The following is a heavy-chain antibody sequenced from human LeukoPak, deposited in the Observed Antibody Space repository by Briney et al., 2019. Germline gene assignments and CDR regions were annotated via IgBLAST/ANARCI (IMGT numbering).Heavy chain of an antibody. CDR3: ARFKRAGGWSYFDY. J-gene: IGHJ4*02. Sequence: PSETLSLTCTVSGGSISSSSYYWGWIRQPPGKGLEWIGSIYYSGSTNYSPSLKSRVTISVDTSKNQFSLKLSSVTAADTAVYYCARFKRAGGWSYFDYWGQGTLDTVSS. D-gene: IGHD6-19*01. CDR1: GGSISSSSYY. CDR2: IYYSGST. V-gene: IGHV4-39*07.